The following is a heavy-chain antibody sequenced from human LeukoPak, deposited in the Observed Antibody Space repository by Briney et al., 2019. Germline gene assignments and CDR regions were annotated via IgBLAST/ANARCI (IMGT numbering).Heavy chain of an antibody. Sequence: ASVKVSCEASGYTFTDYYMHWVRQAPGQGFEWMGWINPNDGDTKYAQKFQGRVTMTRDTSISTAHMEVSRLRSDDTAVYYCARANFLYCSSTTCLFDYWGQGTLVTVSS. CDR2: INPNDGDT. V-gene: IGHV1-2*02. CDR1: GYTFTDYY. D-gene: IGHD2-2*01. J-gene: IGHJ4*02. CDR3: ARANFLYCSSTTCLFDY.